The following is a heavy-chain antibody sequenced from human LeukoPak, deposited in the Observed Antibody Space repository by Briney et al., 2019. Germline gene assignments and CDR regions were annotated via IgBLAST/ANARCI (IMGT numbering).Heavy chain of an antibody. Sequence: SETLSLTCTVSGGSISSYYWSWIRQPPGKGLEWIGYIYYSGSTNYNPSLKSRVTISVDTSKNQFSLKLSSVTAADTAVYYCARADTVTTDAFDIWGQGTMVTVSS. D-gene: IGHD4-11*01. CDR1: GGSISSYY. CDR2: IYYSGST. V-gene: IGHV4-59*01. J-gene: IGHJ3*02. CDR3: ARADTVTTDAFDI.